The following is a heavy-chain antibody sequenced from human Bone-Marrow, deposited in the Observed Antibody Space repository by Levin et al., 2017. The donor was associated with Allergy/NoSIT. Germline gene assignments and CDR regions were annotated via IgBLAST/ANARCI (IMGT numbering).Heavy chain of an antibody. CDR2: IYYTGST. V-gene: IGHV4-30-4*01. D-gene: IGHD5-12*01. J-gene: IGHJ4*02. Sequence: PSETLSLTCTVSGGSIRSGDHYWSWIRQPPGKGLEWIGYIYYTGSTYYNPSLESRLTMSVDTSKNQFSLYLNSVTAADTAVYFCARGGYSYGRAYAVYWGQGTLVSVSS. CDR3: ARGGYSYGRAYAVY. CDR1: GGSIRSGDHY.